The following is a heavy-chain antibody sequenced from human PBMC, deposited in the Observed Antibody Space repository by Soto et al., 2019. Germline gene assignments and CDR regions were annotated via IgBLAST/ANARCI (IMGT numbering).Heavy chain of an antibody. J-gene: IGHJ4*02. CDR2: VYRTGST. D-gene: IGHD2-8*02. V-gene: IGHV4-39*07. CDR3: ARDKITGLFDY. Sequence: SETLSLTCAVSGGSISSSSYYWGWIRQPPGKGLEWIGEVYRTGSTNYNPSLESRLTISVDKSKNQFSLKLTSVTAADTAVYYCARDKITGLFDYWGQGTLVTVSS. CDR1: GGSISSSSYY.